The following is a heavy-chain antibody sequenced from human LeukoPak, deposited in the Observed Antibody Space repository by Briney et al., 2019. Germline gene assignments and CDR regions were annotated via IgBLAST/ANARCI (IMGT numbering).Heavy chain of an antibody. CDR2: INPNTGGT. Sequence: ASVKVSCKASGYTFIGYYMHWVRQAPGQGLEWMGWINPNTGGTNYAQKFQGRVTMTRDTSITTAYMELSRLRSDDTAVYYCARGNDGWPYYYYYYMDVWGKGTTVIVSS. J-gene: IGHJ6*03. CDR3: ARGNDGWPYYYYYYMDV. V-gene: IGHV1-2*02. D-gene: IGHD1-1*01. CDR1: GYTFIGYY.